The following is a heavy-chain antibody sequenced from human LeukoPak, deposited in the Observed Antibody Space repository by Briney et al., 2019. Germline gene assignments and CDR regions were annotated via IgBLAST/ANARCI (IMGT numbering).Heavy chain of an antibody. V-gene: IGHV3-21*01. D-gene: IGHD2/OR15-2a*01. Sequence: GGALRLSCAASGFTFSSYSMNWVRQAPGKGLEWVSSISSSSSYIYYADSVKGRFTISRDNAKNSLSLQMNSLRAEDTAVYYCARQNGKYFYYIDVWGKGTTVTVSS. CDR2: ISSSSSYI. CDR1: GFTFSSYS. CDR3: ARQNGKYFYYIDV. J-gene: IGHJ6*03.